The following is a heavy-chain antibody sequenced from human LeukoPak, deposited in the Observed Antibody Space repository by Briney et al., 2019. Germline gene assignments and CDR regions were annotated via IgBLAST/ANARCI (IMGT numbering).Heavy chain of an antibody. CDR3: AREGDRYSGSYWSRRGAFDI. Sequence: GASVKVSCKASSYSFTSYGFSWVRQAPGQGLEWMGWINPNSGGTNYAQKFQGRVTMTRDTSISTAYMELSRLRSDDTAVYYCAREGDRYSGSYWSRRGAFDIWGQGTMVTVSS. CDR2: INPNSGGT. J-gene: IGHJ3*02. CDR1: SYSFTSYG. D-gene: IGHD1-26*01. V-gene: IGHV1-2*02.